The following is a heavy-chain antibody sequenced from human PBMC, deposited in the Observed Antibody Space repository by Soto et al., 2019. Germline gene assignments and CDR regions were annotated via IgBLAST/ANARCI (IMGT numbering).Heavy chain of an antibody. CDR3: ASEMAAAFWGMDV. CDR1: GDTFNTYA. V-gene: IGHV1-69*12. J-gene: IGHJ6*02. Sequence: QVQLVQSGAEVKKPGSSVKVSCKVSGDTFNTYAISWVRQAPGQGLEWMGGITPIFGTANYAQKFQGRVTITADESTTTAYMELSSVTSDDTAIYYCASEMAAAFWGMDVWGQGTTVTVSS. D-gene: IGHD6-13*01. CDR2: ITPIFGTA.